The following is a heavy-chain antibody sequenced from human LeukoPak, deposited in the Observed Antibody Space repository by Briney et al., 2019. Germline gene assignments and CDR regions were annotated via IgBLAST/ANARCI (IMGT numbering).Heavy chain of an antibody. CDR1: GGSISSSSYY. CDR2: IYYSGST. Sequence: PSETLSLTCTVSGGSISSSSYYCGWIRQPPGKGLEWIGSIYYSGSTYYNPSLKSRLTISVDTSKNQFSLKLSSVTAADTAVYYCGVVTLYYYYMDVWGKGTTVTVSS. J-gene: IGHJ6*03. D-gene: IGHD3-3*01. V-gene: IGHV4-39*01. CDR3: GVVTLYYYYMDV.